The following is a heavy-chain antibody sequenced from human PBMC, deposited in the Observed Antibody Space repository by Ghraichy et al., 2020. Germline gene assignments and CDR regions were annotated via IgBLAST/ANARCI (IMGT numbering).Heavy chain of an antibody. Sequence: ASVKVSCKASGYTFTSYGISWVRQAPGQGLEWMGWITPYNGNTNYAQKLQGRVTMTTDTSTSTAYMELRSLRSDDTAVYYCARSLIAVAGGGYFQYWGQGTGHRLL. CDR1: GYTFTSYG. D-gene: IGHD6-19*01. J-gene: IGHJ1*01. CDR2: ITPYNGNT. CDR3: ARSLIAVAGGGYFQY. V-gene: IGHV1-18*01.